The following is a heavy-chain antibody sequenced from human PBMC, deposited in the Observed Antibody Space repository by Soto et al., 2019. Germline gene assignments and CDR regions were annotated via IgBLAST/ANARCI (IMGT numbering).Heavy chain of an antibody. CDR3: ATVVQAALYYGMDV. CDR2: IYYSGST. V-gene: IGHV4-31*03. D-gene: IGHD2-2*01. J-gene: IGHJ6*02. Sequence: ILSLTFTVSGGSISSGGYYWSRIRQHPGKGLEWIGYIYYSGSTYYNPSLKSRVTISVDTSKNQFSLKLSSVTAADTAVYYCATVVQAALYYGMDVWGQGTTVTVSS. CDR1: GGSISSGGYY.